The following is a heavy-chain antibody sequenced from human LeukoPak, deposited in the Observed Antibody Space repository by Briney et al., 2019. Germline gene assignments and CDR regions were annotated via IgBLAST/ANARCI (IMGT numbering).Heavy chain of an antibody. CDR2: ISSSGSTI. CDR3: AREDPSFNAFDI. V-gene: IGHV3-11*01. Sequence: GGSLRLSCAASGFTFSDYYMSWIRQAPGKGLEWVSYISSSGSTIYYADSVKGRFTISRDNAKNSLYPQMNSLRAEDTAVYYCAREDPSFNAFDIWGQGTMVTVSS. J-gene: IGHJ3*02. CDR1: GFTFSDYY.